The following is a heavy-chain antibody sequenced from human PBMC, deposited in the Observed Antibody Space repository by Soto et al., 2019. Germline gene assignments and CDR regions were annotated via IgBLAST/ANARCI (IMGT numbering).Heavy chain of an antibody. J-gene: IGHJ4*02. CDR3: ARDGGYSSSWADFDY. CDR1: GYTFTSYA. Sequence: ASVKVSCKASGYTFTSYAMHWVRQAPGQRLEWMGWINAGNGNTKYSQKLQGRVTMTTDTSTSTAYMELRSLRSDDTAVYYCARDGGYSSSWADFDYWGQGTLVTVSS. D-gene: IGHD6-13*01. V-gene: IGHV1-3*01. CDR2: INAGNGNT.